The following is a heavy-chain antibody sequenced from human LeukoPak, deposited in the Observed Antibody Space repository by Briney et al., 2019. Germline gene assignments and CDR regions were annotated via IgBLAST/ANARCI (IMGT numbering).Heavy chain of an antibody. CDR1: GFTFSHYA. Sequence: PGGSLRLSCAASGFTFSHYAMNWVRQAPGKGLEWVSGISGGSGTTYCADSVKGRFTISRDNSKNTLYLQMNSLTAEDTAIYYCAKLHCSSASCPSDYWGQGTRVTVSS. CDR2: ISGGSGTT. J-gene: IGHJ4*02. V-gene: IGHV3-23*01. CDR3: AKLHCSSASCPSDY. D-gene: IGHD2-2*01.